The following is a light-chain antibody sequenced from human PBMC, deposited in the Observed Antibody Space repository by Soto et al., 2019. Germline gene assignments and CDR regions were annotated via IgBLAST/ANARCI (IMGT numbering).Light chain of an antibody. V-gene: IGKV3-20*01. J-gene: IGKJ2*01. Sequence: EIVLTQSPGTLSLSPGERATLSCSASQSVSSSYLAWYQQKPGQAPRLLIYGASSRATGIPDRFSGSGSGTDFTLTISRLEPEDFAVNFCQQYGNSPPNTFGQGTKVEIK. CDR3: QQYGNSPPNT. CDR2: GAS. CDR1: QSVSSSY.